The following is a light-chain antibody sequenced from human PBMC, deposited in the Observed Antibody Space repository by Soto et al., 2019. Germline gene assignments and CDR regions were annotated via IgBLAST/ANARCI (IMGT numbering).Light chain of an antibody. CDR3: QHYGSSPIT. J-gene: IGKJ5*01. CDR2: DAS. V-gene: IGKV3-20*01. Sequence: EIVLTQSPGTLSLSQGERATLSCRTSRSVGSNLAWYQQKPDQAPRLLIYDASNRATGIPDRLAGSGSGTDFTLTITRLEPEDFAVYYCQHYGSSPITFGQGTRLDIK. CDR1: RSVGSN.